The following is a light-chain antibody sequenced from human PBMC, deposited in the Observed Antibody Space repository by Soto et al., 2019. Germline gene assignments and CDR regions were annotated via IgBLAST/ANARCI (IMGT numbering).Light chain of an antibody. CDR3: QQYGNSRGP. Sequence: ECVLTQSPGTLTFHPGDGATVSWSASQSVSSSYLACYQQKPGQAPRLLIYNASSRATGIPDRFSSSGSGTDFTLTTSRLEPEEFAVYYGQQYGNSRGPVGQGTKV. CDR1: QSVSSSY. J-gene: IGKJ1*01. CDR2: NAS. V-gene: IGKV3-20*01.